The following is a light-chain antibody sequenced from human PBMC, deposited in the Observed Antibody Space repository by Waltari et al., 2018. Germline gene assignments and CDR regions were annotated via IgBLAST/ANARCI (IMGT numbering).Light chain of an antibody. V-gene: IGLV1-47*01. CDR3: AAWDDSLSGVV. J-gene: IGLJ2*01. CDR2: KNN. Sequence: QSVLTQPPSASGTPGQRVTISCSGRSSNIGSNYVYWYQQLPGTAPQLLIYKNNQRPSGVPDRFSGSKSGTSASLAISGLRSEDEADYSCAAWDDSLSGVVFGGGTKLTVL. CDR1: SSNIGSNY.